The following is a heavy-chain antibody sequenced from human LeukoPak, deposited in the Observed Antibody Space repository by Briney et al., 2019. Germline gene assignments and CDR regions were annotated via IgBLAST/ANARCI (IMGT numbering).Heavy chain of an antibody. J-gene: IGHJ3*02. CDR2: IYYSGST. Sequence: SETLSLTCTVSGGSISSSGYYWGCIRRPPGKGLEWIGSIYYSGSTYYNPSLKSRVTISADTSKNQFSLKLSSVTAADTAVYYCARHRGKYSPHDAFDIWGQGTMVTVSS. CDR1: GGSISSSGYY. D-gene: IGHD5-18*01. CDR3: ARHRGKYSPHDAFDI. V-gene: IGHV4-39*01.